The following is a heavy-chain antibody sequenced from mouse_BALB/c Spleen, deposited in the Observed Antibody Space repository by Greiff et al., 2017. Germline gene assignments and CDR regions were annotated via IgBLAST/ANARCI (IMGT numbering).Heavy chain of an antibody. CDR1: GFTFTDYY. Sequence: EVKLMESGGGLVQPGGSLRLSCATSGFTFTDYYMSWVRQPPGKALEWLGFIRNKANGYTTEYSASVKGRFTISRDNSQSILYLQMNTLRAEDSATYYCARDNGVDYWGQGTTLTVSS. V-gene: IGHV7-3*02. CDR3: ARDNGVDY. J-gene: IGHJ2*01. CDR2: IRNKANGYTT.